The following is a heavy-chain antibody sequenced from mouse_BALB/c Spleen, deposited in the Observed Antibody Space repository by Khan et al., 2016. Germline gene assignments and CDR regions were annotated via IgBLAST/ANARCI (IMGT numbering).Heavy chain of an antibody. CDR2: ILPGSDTT. CDR3: ASPYGNYAMDY. CDR1: GYTFSSYW. D-gene: IGHD2-1*01. Sequence: QVQLQQPGAELMKPGASVQISCKATGYTFSSYWIERVTQRPGHGLQWIGEILPGSDTTIYNEKFKGKATFTADTSSNTVYMQLSSLTSEDSAVYYCASPYGNYAMDYWGHGTSVTVSS. V-gene: IGHV1-9*01. J-gene: IGHJ4*01.